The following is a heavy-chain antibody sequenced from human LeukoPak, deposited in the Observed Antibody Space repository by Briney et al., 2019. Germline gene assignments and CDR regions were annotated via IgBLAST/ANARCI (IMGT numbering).Heavy chain of an antibody. CDR1: GGSISSYYY. CDR2: SYYTGST. D-gene: IGHD4-17*01. Sequence: SETLSLTCTVSGGSISSYYYWSWIRQSPGKGLEWIGYSYYTGSTNYNPSLKSRVTISVDTSKNQFSLKLSSVTAADTAVYYCARAPYGDYNVRYFDYWGQGTLVTVSS. CDR3: ARAPYGDYNVRYFDY. V-gene: IGHV4-59*01. J-gene: IGHJ4*02.